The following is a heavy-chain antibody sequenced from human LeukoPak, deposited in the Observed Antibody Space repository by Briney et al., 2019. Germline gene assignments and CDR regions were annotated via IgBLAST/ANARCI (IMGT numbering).Heavy chain of an antibody. J-gene: IGHJ1*01. CDR1: GGSISSYY. D-gene: IGHD1-1*01. CDR3: AGSPYSWNAEYFQH. CDR2: IYYSGST. Sequence: SETLSLTCTASGGSISSYYWSWIRQPPGKGLEWIGYIYYSGSTNYNPSLKSRVTISVDTSKNQFSLKLSSVTAADTAVYYCAGSPYSWNAEYFQHWGQGTLVTVSS. V-gene: IGHV4-59*01.